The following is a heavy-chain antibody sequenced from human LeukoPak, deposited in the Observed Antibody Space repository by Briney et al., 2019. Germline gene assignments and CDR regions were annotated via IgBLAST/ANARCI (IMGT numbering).Heavy chain of an antibody. CDR2: IIPIFGTA. Sequence: ASVTVSCKASGGTFSSYAISWVRQAPGQGLEWTGGIIPIFGTANYAQKFQGRVTITADKSTSTAYMELSSLRSEDTAVYYCARDFSLFGQVSFGYMDVWGKGTTVTVSS. J-gene: IGHJ6*03. D-gene: IGHD3-10*02. CDR1: GGTFSSYA. V-gene: IGHV1-69*06. CDR3: ARDFSLFGQVSFGYMDV.